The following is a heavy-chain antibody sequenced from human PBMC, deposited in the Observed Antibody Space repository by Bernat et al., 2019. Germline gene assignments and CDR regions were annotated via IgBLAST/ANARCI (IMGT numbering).Heavy chain of an antibody. CDR3: TNGRLNYYYYYMDV. J-gene: IGHJ6*03. D-gene: IGHD3/OR15-3a*01. Sequence: EVQLVESGGGLVKPGRSLRLSCTASGFTFGDYAMSWFRQAPGKGLEWVGFIRSKAYGGTTEYAASVEGSIIITRDDANRIVYLQINSLKNEDTAVYYCTNGRLNYYYYYMDVWGKGTTVTVSS. CDR1: GFTFGDYA. V-gene: IGHV3-49*05. CDR2: IRSKAYGGTT.